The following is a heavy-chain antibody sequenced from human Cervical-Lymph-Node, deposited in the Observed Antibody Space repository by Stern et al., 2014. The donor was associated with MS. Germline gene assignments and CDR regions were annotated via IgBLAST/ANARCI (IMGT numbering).Heavy chain of an antibody. CDR1: GFTFSRYG. CDR3: AKDMRLVRGGYYFDY. D-gene: IGHD6-19*01. Sequence: QLVESGGGVVQPGRSLRLSCAASGFTFSRYGMHWVRQAPGKGLEWAAVVSYDVRNKYYADSVKGRFTISRDNSKNTLYLQMNSLRAEDTAVYYCAKDMRLVRGGYYFDYWGQGTLVTVSS. CDR2: VSYDVRNK. J-gene: IGHJ4*02. V-gene: IGHV3-30*18.